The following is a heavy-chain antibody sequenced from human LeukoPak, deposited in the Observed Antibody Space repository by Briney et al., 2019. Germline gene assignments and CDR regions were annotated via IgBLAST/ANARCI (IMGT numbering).Heavy chain of an antibody. V-gene: IGHV4-4*07. D-gene: IGHD1-26*01. J-gene: IGHJ4*02. Sequence: PSETLSLTCSVSGASISGFYWSWIRQPAGKGLEWIGRIYTSGSTYYNPSLKSRVTMSLDTSKKQFSLKLNSVTAADTAMYYCARSFIVGSTQFYFDHWGQGILVTVSS. CDR1: GASISGFY. CDR3: ARSFIVGSTQFYFDH. CDR2: IYTSGST.